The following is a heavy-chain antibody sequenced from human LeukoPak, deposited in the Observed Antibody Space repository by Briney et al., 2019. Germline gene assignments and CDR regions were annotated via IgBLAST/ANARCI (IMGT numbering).Heavy chain of an antibody. CDR1: GYTFTSYG. Sequence: SVKVSCKASGYTFTSYGISWVRQAPGQGLEWMGRIIPILGIANYAQKFQGRVTITADKSTSTAYMELRSLRSEDTAVYYCARDDSSGYYFTKQFDYWGQGTLVTVSS. CDR3: ARDDSSGYYFTKQFDY. J-gene: IGHJ4*02. V-gene: IGHV1-69*04. D-gene: IGHD3-22*01. CDR2: IIPILGIA.